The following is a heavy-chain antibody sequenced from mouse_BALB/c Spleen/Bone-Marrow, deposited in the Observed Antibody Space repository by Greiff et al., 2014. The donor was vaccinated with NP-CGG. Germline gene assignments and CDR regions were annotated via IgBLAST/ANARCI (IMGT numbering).Heavy chain of an antibody. Sequence: VQLQQSGAEFVKPGASVILSCTVSGFNIKDTYMHWVKVRPEQGLEWIGRIEPANGNTKYDPNFQGKATITADTSSNTAYMHLSSLTSEDTAVYYCARLGGWGYWGQGTTLTVSS. CDR2: IEPANGNT. J-gene: IGHJ2*01. D-gene: IGHD3-3*01. CDR3: ARLGGWGY. V-gene: IGHV14-3*02. CDR1: GFNIKDTY.